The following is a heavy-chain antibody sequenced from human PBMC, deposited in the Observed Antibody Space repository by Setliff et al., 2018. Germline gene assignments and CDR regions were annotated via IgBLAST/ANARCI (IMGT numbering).Heavy chain of an antibody. V-gene: IGHV5-51*01. Sequence: LGESLKISCKDSGYIFSVSWIGWVRQMPGKGLEWMGIIYAGNSQIKYGPSFQGQFTISVDKSISTAYLQWSSLKASDTAMYYCASPSGGWTKPFDVWGQGTMVTVSS. D-gene: IGHD2-15*01. CDR2: IYAGNSQI. CDR3: ASPSGGWTKPFDV. J-gene: IGHJ3*01. CDR1: GYIFSVSW.